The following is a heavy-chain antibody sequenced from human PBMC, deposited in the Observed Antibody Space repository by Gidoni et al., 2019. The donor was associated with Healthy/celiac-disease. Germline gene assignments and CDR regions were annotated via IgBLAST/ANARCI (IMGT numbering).Heavy chain of an antibody. V-gene: IGHV3-30*18. CDR2: ISYDGSNK. CDR1: GFTFSSYG. Sequence: QVQLVESGGGVVQPGRSLRLSCAASGFTFSSYGMHWVRQAPGKGLEWVAVISYDGSNKYYADSVKGRFTISRDNSKNTLYLQMNSLRAEDTAVYYCAKAHSSLTTVTPYYFDYWGQGTLVTVSS. J-gene: IGHJ4*02. CDR3: AKAHSSLTTVTPYYFDY. D-gene: IGHD4-17*01.